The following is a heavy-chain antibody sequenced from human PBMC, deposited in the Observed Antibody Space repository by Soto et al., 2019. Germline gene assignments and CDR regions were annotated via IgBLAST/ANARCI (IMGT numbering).Heavy chain of an antibody. CDR3: ARSWTATAGWANWFDR. D-gene: IGHD6-13*01. CDR1: GGSISGEGYY. J-gene: IGHJ5*02. Sequence: QVQLQESGPGLVEPSQTLSLTCTVSGGSISGEGYYWSWIRQYSGRGMEWIGYIHYSGSTYCNPSPKSRVIISVDTSKTQFFLNLSSVTASDTAVYYCARSWTATAGWANWFDRWGQGTLVTVSS. V-gene: IGHV4-31*03. CDR2: IHYSGST.